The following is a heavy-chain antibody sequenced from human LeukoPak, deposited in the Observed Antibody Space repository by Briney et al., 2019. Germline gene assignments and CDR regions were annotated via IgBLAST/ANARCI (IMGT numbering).Heavy chain of an antibody. V-gene: IGHV3-7*05. CDR1: GFTFSTYW. J-gene: IGHJ4*02. D-gene: IGHD6-13*01. CDR3: ARGTLKAAATDFDY. Sequence: GGSLRLSCAASGFTFSTYWMSWVRQAPGRGLELVANIKQDGSEKYYVDSVKGRFTISRDNAKNSLYLQMNSLRAEDTALYYCARGTLKAAATDFDYWGQGTLVTVSS. CDR2: IKQDGSEK.